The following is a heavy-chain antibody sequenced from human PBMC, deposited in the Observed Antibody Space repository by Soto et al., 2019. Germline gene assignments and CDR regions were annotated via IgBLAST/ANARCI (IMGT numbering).Heavy chain of an antibody. Sequence: SVTLSLTCTVSRGSSSSGGYYWSLIRQHPGMGLEWIGYIYYSGSTYYNPSLRRRVTISVDTSEAQFSLKLSSVTAADTAVYYCAGGGTSYYYNHDMDVWGQGTTVTVSS. CDR2: IYYSGST. CDR1: RGSSSSGGYY. J-gene: IGHJ6*02. D-gene: IGHD2-2*01. CDR3: AGGGTSYYYNHDMDV. V-gene: IGHV4-31*03.